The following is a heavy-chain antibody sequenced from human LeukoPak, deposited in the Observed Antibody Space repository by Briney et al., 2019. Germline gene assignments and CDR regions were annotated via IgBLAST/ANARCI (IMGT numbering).Heavy chain of an antibody. Sequence: PGGSLRFSCAASGFTFSSYAMHWVRQAPGKGLEWVAVISYDGSNKYYADSVKGRFTISRDNSKNTLYLQMNSLRAEDTAVYYCAGPSIAVAGTMFLWGQGTLVTVSS. CDR1: GFTFSSYA. V-gene: IGHV3-30-3*01. D-gene: IGHD6-19*01. J-gene: IGHJ4*02. CDR2: ISYDGSNK. CDR3: AGPSIAVAGTMFL.